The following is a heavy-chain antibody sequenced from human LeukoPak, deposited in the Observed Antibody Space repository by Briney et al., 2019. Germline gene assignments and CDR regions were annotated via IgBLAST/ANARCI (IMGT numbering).Heavy chain of an antibody. J-gene: IGHJ6*02. CDR1: GYTFTSYY. D-gene: IGHD6-13*01. CDR3: ARWAPGQLVRGSHGMDV. V-gene: IGHV1-46*01. Sequence: ASVKVSCKASGYTFTSYYMHWVRQAPGQGLEWMGIINPSGGSTSYAQKFQGRVTMTRDTSTSTVYMELSSLRSEDTAVYYCARWAPGQLVRGSHGMDVWGQGTTVTVSS. CDR2: INPSGGST.